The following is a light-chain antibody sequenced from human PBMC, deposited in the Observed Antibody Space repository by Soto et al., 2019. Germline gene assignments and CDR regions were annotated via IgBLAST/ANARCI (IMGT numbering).Light chain of an antibody. Sequence: DIQMTQSPSSVSASVGDRVTTTCRASQDISNWLAWYQQKPGKAPRLLIYAASTLQSGVPSRFSGSGSGTEFTLTITSLQPEDFAIYYCQQGNSFPRTFGQGTKLEI. V-gene: IGKV1D-12*01. CDR3: QQGNSFPRT. CDR1: QDISNW. CDR2: AAS. J-gene: IGKJ2*01.